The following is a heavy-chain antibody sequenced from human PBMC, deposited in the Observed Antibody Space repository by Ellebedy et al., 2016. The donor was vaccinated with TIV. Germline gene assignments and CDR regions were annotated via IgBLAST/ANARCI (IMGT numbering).Heavy chain of an antibody. D-gene: IGHD1-26*01. V-gene: IGHV1-18*01. CDR3: AREWGFDF. J-gene: IGHJ4*02. CDR2: ISAYNGNT. Sequence: AASVKVSCKASGYTFTNYGISWVRQAPGQGLEWMGWISAYNGNTHYSQKLQGRVTMTTDTSTSTVYMELRSLISDDTAVYYCAREWGFDFWGQGTLVTVSS. CDR1: GYTFTNYG.